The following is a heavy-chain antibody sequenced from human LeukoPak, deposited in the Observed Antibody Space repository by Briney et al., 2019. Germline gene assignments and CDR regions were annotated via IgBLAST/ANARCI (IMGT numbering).Heavy chain of an antibody. V-gene: IGHV4-59*08. CDR3: ARFLYGSGSYFDY. CDR1: GGAITNYY. D-gene: IGHD3-10*01. CDR2: IYYSGST. J-gene: IGHJ4*02. Sequence: PSETLSLTCGVSGGAITNYYWNWIRQAPGEGLEWLGYIYYSGSTYYNPSLKSRVTISVDTSKNQFSLKLSSVTAADTAVYYCARFLYGSGSYFDYWGQGTLVTVSS.